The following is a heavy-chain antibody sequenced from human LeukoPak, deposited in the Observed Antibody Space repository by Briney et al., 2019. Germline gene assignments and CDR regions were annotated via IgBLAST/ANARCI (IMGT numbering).Heavy chain of an antibody. Sequence: GASVKVSCKVSGYTLSELFMHWVRQAPGRGLEWMGGFDPEDGEKIYAQKFQGRVTMTEDTSTDTAYMELSSLRSEDTAVYYCATFSVVFGVVRVSGWFDPWGQGTLVTVSS. CDR1: GYTLSELF. V-gene: IGHV1-24*01. CDR3: ATFSVVFGVVRVSGWFDP. J-gene: IGHJ5*02. D-gene: IGHD3-3*01. CDR2: FDPEDGEK.